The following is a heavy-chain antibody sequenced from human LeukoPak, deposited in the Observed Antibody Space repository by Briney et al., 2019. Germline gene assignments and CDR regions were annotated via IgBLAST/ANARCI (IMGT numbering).Heavy chain of an antibody. CDR3: ARSAYDFWSGYSEPAGFDY. V-gene: IGHV1-8*02. D-gene: IGHD3-3*01. CDR1: GGTFSSYD. J-gene: IGHJ4*02. Sequence: ASVKVSCKASGGTFSSYDISWVRQAPGQGLEWMGWMNPNSGYTGYAQKFQGRVTMTRNTSISTAYMELSSLRSEDTAVYYCARSAYDFWSGYSEPAGFDYWGQGTLVTVSS. CDR2: MNPNSGYT.